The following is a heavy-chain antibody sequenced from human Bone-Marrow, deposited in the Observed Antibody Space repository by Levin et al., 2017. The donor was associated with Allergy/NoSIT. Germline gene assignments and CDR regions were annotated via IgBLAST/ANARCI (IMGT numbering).Heavy chain of an antibody. J-gene: IGHJ6*02. CDR1: GYTFTDYY. Sequence: ASVKVSCKASGYTFTDYYLHWVRQAPGQGLEWMGWINPALGTTYYAQNFEGRVTMTRDTSISTAYMELSSLRFDDTAVYYCTRRGRPHSLDVWGRGTTVTVSS. CDR2: INPALGTT. D-gene: IGHD5-18*01. V-gene: IGHV1-2*02. CDR3: TRRGRPHSLDV.